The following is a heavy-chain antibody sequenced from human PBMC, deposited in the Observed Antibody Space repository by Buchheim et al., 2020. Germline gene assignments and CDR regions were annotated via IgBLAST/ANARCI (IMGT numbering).Heavy chain of an antibody. V-gene: IGHV4-39*02. D-gene: IGHD6-13*01. J-gene: IGHJ6*02. CDR1: GDSIGSSSYY. CDR2: PYYTGTT. Sequence: QLQLQESGPGLVKPSETLSLTCFVSGDSIGSSSYYWGWVRQSPGKGLEWIAIPYYTGTTFYNPSLKSRVTISIETSKNQFSLKLSSVTAADTAVYYCAREYSSHRGYYYYGMDVWGQGTT. CDR3: AREYSSHRGYYYYGMDV.